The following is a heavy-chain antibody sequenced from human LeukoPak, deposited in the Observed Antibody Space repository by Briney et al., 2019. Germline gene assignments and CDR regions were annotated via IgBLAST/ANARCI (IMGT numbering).Heavy chain of an antibody. V-gene: IGHV3-48*03. CDR3: AKGNSGDDYWAFDI. D-gene: IGHD5-12*01. CDR1: GFTFSSYE. Sequence: PGGSLRLSCAASGFTFSSYEMNWVRQAPGKGLEWVSYISSSGSTTHYADSVKGRFTISRDNSKNTLYLQMNSLRAEDTAVYYCAKGNSGDDYWAFDIWGQGTMVTVSS. CDR2: ISSSGSTT. J-gene: IGHJ3*02.